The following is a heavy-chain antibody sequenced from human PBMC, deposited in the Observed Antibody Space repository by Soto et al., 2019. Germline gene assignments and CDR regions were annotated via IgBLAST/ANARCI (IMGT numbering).Heavy chain of an antibody. Sequence: GGSLRLCCATSGFTFTTYGMHWVRQAPFRGLVPVARILYDGSNTFYGDSVKGRFTSSRDNSKNTLYLQMNSLRAEDMAVYYCSRPCDNSGSYLPFDYWGQGTLVTVSS. V-gene: IGHV3-33*01. D-gene: IGHD3-22*01. J-gene: IGHJ4*02. CDR1: GFTFTTYG. CDR3: SRPCDNSGSYLPFDY. CDR2: ILYDGSNT.